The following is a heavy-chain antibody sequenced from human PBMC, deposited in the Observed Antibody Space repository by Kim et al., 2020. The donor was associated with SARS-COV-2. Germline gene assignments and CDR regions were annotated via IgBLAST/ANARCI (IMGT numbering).Heavy chain of an antibody. CDR2: ISNDGSRK. V-gene: IGHV3-30*09. J-gene: IGHJ4*02. Sequence: GRSLRLSCAAAGFTFRDYGLHWVRQAPGKGLEWVAVISNDGSRKYYADSVKGRFALSRDNSKDTLYLQMHSLRSEDTAVYFCAKDREGSGSYLDYWGQGT. D-gene: IGHD3-10*01. CDR3: AKDREGSGSYLDY. CDR1: GFTFRDYG.